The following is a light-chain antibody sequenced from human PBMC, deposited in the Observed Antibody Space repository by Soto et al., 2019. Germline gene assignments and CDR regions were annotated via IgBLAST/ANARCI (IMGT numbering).Light chain of an antibody. Sequence: DIQMTQSPSSLSASEGDRVTITCRASQNINSYLNWYQQKSGKAPKLLIYDASALQSGVPSRFSGSGSETEFTLTITKLQPDDFATYYCQQSYNTPFTFGPGTKVDVK. CDR3: QQSYNTPFT. V-gene: IGKV1-39*01. CDR1: QNINSY. CDR2: DAS. J-gene: IGKJ3*01.